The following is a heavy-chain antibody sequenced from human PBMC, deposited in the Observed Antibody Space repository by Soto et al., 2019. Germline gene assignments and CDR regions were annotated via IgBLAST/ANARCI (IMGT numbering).Heavy chain of an antibody. CDR3: ARDQPGYSYGYGLGY. CDR1: GFTFSSYS. J-gene: IGHJ4*02. Sequence: EVQLVESGGGLVKPGGSLRLSCAASGFTFSSYSMNWVCQAPGKGLEWVSSISSCSSYIYYADSVKGRFTISRDNAKNSLYLQMNSLRAEDTAVYYCARDQPGYSYGYGLGYWGQGTLVTVSS. CDR2: ISSCSSYI. V-gene: IGHV3-21*01. D-gene: IGHD5-18*01.